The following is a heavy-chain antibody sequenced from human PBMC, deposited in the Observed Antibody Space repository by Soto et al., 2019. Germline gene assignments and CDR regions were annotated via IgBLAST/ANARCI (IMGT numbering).Heavy chain of an antibody. CDR1: GGSISSTNW. J-gene: IGHJ5*02. D-gene: IGHD2-2*02. CDR3: APLPPRMDLAVLPIPT. Sequence: QVQLRQSGPGLVKPSGTLSLSCAVSGGSISSTNWWSWVRQSPGKGLEWIGEMYHSGSPTYNPSLRGRVTMSVDKSNNQFSLQLRYVTAADTAVYYCAPLPPRMDLAVLPIPTWGQGTLVTVSA. V-gene: IGHV4-4*02. CDR2: MYHSGSP.